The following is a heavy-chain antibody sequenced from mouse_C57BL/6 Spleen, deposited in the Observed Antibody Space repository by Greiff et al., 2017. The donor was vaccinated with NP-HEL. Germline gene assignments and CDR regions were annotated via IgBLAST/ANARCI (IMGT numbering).Heavy chain of an antibody. J-gene: IGHJ4*01. CDR3: ARGPLYGYAMDY. CDR2: INPGSGGT. D-gene: IGHD1-1*01. CDR1: GYAFTNYL. Sequence: SGAELVRPGTSVKVSCKASGYAFTNYLIEWVKQRPGQGLEWIGVINPGSGGTNYNEKFKGKATLTADKSSSTAYMQLSSLTSEDSAVYFCARGPLYGYAMDYWGQGTSVTVSS. V-gene: IGHV1-54*01.